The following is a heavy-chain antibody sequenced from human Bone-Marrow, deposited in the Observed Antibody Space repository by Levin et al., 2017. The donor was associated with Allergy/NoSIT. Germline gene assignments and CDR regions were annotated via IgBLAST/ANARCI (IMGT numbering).Heavy chain of an antibody. Sequence: GESLKISCAASGFTFNDYYMSWIRQAPGKGLEWVSYISRSDTTIYYGDSVKGRFTVSRDKSNNSLYLQMNSLRAEDTAVYYCARGPVKDPYYYYGLDVWGQGTTVTVSS. CDR1: GFTFNDYY. V-gene: IGHV3-11*01. CDR2: ISRSDTTI. CDR3: ARGPVKDPYYYYGLDV. J-gene: IGHJ6*02.